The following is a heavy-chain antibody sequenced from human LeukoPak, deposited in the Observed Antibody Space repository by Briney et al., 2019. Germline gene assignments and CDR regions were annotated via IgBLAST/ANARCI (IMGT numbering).Heavy chain of an antibody. CDR3: PKQSYASGWNPFDY. CDR2: VSGGGVTT. J-gene: IGHJ4*02. V-gene: IGHV3-23*01. CDR1: GFTFSSYA. D-gene: IGHD6-19*01. Sequence: PGGSLRLSCAASGFTFSSYAMSWVRQAPGKGLEWVSTVSGGGVTTYYADSAKGRFTIPRDHSKNTLYLQMNSLTAEDTAVYYCPKQSYASGWNPFDYWGQGILVTVSS.